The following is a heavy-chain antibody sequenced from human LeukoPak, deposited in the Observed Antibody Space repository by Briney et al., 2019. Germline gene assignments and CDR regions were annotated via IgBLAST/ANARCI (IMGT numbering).Heavy chain of an antibody. Sequence: PGGSLRLSCAASGFTFSSYAMSWVRQAPGKGLEWVSAISGSGGSKYYADSVKGRFTISRDNSQNTLYLQMNSLRAEDTAVYYCARDYADYVGYFFFDYWGQGTLVTVSS. V-gene: IGHV3-23*01. CDR2: ISGSGGSK. CDR3: ARDYADYVGYFFFDY. D-gene: IGHD4-17*01. CDR1: GFTFSSYA. J-gene: IGHJ4*02.